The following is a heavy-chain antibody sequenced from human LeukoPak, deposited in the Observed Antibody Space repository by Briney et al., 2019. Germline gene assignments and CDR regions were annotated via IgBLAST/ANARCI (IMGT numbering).Heavy chain of an antibody. Sequence: PGGSLRLSCAASGFTFGSYWMSWVRQAPGKGLEWVANIKQDGSEKYYVDSVKGRFTISRDNAKNSLYLQMNSLRAEDTAVYYCAGRITIFGVVIWGQGTLVTVSS. J-gene: IGHJ4*02. V-gene: IGHV3-7*01. CDR2: IKQDGSEK. CDR1: GFTFGSYW. D-gene: IGHD3-3*01. CDR3: AGRITIFGVVI.